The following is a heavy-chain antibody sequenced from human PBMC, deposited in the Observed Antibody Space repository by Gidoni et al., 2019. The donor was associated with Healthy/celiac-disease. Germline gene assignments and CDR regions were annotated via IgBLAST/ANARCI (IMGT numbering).Heavy chain of an antibody. CDR3: ARSTAHFDY. Sequence: QVQLQESGPGLVKPSETLSLTCTVSGGSISSYYWSWIRQPPGKGLEWIGYIYSSGSTNYNPSLTSRVTISVDTSKNQFSLKLSSVTAADTAVYYCARSTAHFDYWGQGTLVTVSS. D-gene: IGHD4-17*01. J-gene: IGHJ4*02. CDR2: IYSSGST. V-gene: IGHV4-59*01. CDR1: GGSISSYY.